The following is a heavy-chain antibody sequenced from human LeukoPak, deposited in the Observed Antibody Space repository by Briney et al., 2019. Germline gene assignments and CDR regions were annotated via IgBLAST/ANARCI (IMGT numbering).Heavy chain of an antibody. CDR2: ISGTGDNT. D-gene: IGHD3-22*01. CDR1: GLTFSSYA. CDR3: AKESYYDNSGYYTYYFDY. Sequence: GGSLRLSCAASGLTFSSYAMSWVRQAPGKGLEWVSGISGTGDNTNYADSVEGRFTISRDNSKNTLYLQMNSLRAEDTAVYYCAKESYYDNSGYYTYYFDYWGQGTLVTVSS. J-gene: IGHJ4*02. V-gene: IGHV3-23*01.